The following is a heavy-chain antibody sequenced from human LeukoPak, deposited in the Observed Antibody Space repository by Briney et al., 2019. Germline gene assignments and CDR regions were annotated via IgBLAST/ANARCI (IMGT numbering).Heavy chain of an antibody. J-gene: IGHJ3*01. D-gene: IGHD1-1*01. CDR3: AKAHLRTGTTRIAFDF. V-gene: IGHV3-7*05. Sequence: GGSLRLSCAASGFTFSTYWMSWVRQAPGKGLEWVANINQDGSDKYYVDSVKGRFTISRDNAKNSLYLQMNSLRTGDTALYYCAKAHLRTGTTRIAFDFWGQGTMVTVSS. CDR1: GFTFSTYW. CDR2: INQDGSDK.